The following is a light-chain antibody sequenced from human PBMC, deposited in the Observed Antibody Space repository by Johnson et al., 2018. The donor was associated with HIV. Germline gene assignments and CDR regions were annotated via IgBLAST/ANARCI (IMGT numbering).Light chain of an antibody. CDR2: DNN. CDR1: SSNIGNHY. J-gene: IGLJ1*01. V-gene: IGLV1-51*01. Sequence: QSVLTQPPSVSAAPGQKVTISCSGTSSNIGNHYVSWYQLLPGTAPKLLIYDNNQRPSGIPDRFSVSKSGTSATLGITGPQTGDEADYYCGTWDSTLSVYVFGTGTKVTVL. CDR3: GTWDSTLSVYV.